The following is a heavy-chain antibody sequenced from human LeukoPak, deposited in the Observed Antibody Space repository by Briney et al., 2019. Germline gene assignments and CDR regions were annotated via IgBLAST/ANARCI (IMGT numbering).Heavy chain of an antibody. J-gene: IGHJ5*02. CDR1: GGSISSGGYY. V-gene: IGHV4-31*03. CDR3: ASGSTFRGLNSFDP. CDR2: IYYSGST. D-gene: IGHD3-16*01. Sequence: SETLSLTCTVSGGSISSGGYYWSWIRQHPGKGLEWIGYIYYSGSTYYNPSLESRVTISVDTSKNQFSLKLSSVTAADTAVYYCASGSTFRGLNSFDPWGQGTLVTVSS.